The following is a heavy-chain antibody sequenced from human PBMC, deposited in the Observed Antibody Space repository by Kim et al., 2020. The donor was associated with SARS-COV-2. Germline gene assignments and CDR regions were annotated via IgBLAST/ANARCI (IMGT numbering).Heavy chain of an antibody. CDR1: GGSISSYY. CDR2: IYYSGST. J-gene: IGHJ4*02. Sequence: SETLSLTCTVSGGSISSYYWSWIRQPPGKGLEWIGYIYYSGSTNYNPSLKSRVTISVDTSKNQFSLKLSSVTAADTAVYYCARGYGSGTHFDYWGQGTLVTVSS. V-gene: IGHV4-59*01. D-gene: IGHD3-10*01. CDR3: ARGYGSGTHFDY.